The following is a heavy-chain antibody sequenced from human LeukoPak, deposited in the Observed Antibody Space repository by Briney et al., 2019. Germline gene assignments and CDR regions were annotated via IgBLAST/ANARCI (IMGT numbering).Heavy chain of an antibody. Sequence: PSGTLSLTCTVSGDSISSSTYSTTYYWGWIRQPPGKGLEWIGSITYSGTTHYNASLKSRVTISVDTSKNQFSLRLSSVTAADTAVYFCARHGGRYNWSPSDWGQGTLVTVSS. CDR2: ITYSGTT. CDR1: GDSISSSTYSTTYY. CDR3: ARHGGRYNWSPSD. D-gene: IGHD1-20*01. V-gene: IGHV4-39*01. J-gene: IGHJ4*02.